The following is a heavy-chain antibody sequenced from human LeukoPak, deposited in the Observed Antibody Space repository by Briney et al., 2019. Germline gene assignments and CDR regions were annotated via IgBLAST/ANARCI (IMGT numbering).Heavy chain of an antibody. CDR1: GFTFSSYA. V-gene: IGHV3-23*01. Sequence: GGSLRLSCAASGFTFSSYAMSWVRQAPEKGLEWVSAISGSGGSTYYADSVKGRFTISRDNSKNTLYLQMNSLRAEDTAVYYCAKDLTFIVVVPAAILWGQGTLVTVSS. D-gene: IGHD2-2*01. J-gene: IGHJ4*02. CDR2: ISGSGGST. CDR3: AKDLTFIVVVPAAIL.